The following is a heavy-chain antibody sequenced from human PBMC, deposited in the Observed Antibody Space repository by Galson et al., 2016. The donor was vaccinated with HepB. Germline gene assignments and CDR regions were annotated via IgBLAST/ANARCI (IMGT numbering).Heavy chain of an antibody. CDR3: RYGMDV. CDR1: GFTFSNAW. Sequence: SLRLSCAASGFTFSNAWMSWVRQAPGKGLEWVGRIKSKTDGGTTDYAASVKGRFSISRDDSKNTLYLQMNSLKTEDTAVYYYRYGMDVWGQGTTVTVSS. V-gene: IGHV3-15*01. CDR2: IKSKTDGGTT. J-gene: IGHJ6*02.